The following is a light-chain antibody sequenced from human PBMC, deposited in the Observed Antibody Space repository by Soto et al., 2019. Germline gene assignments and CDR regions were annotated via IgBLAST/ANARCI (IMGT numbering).Light chain of an antibody. Sequence: NVLTQSPCTLSLSPGERATLSCRASQTVSGNYVAWYQQKPGQTPRLLIYGASSRATDIPDRFSGSGSGTDFTLTITRLEPEDFAVYHCQQYGDSPLTFGGGTKVDIK. CDR2: GAS. V-gene: IGKV3-20*01. CDR1: QTVSGNY. J-gene: IGKJ4*01. CDR3: QQYGDSPLT.